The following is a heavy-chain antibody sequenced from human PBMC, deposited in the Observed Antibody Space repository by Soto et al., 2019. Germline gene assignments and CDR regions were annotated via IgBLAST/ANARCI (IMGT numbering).Heavy chain of an antibody. Sequence: GGSLRLSCAASGFTFSSYAMSWVRQAPGKGLEWVSAISGSGGSTYYADSVKGRFTISRDNSKNTLYLQMNSLRAEDTAVYYCAKVDCSSTSCYGSFDYWGQGTLVTVSS. CDR2: ISGSGGST. D-gene: IGHD2-2*01. V-gene: IGHV3-23*01. J-gene: IGHJ4*02. CDR3: AKVDCSSTSCYGSFDY. CDR1: GFTFSSYA.